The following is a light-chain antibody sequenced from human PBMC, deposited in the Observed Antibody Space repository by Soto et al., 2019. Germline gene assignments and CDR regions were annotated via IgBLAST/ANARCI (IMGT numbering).Light chain of an antibody. CDR3: SSYTTTITHVV. CDR1: SSDIGGYNY. Sequence: QSALTQPASVSGSPGQSITISCTGTSSDIGGYNYVSWYQHHPGKPPKLVISEVSDRPSGVSNRFSGSKSGNTASLTISGLQAEDEANYYCSSYTTTITHVVFGGGTKVTVL. CDR2: EVS. V-gene: IGLV2-14*01. J-gene: IGLJ2*01.